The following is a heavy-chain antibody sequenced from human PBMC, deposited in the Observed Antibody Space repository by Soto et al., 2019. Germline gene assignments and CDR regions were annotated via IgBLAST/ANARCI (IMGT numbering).Heavy chain of an antibody. D-gene: IGHD2-15*01. CDR3: ARGDTDGVAANLGDQFDY. CDR1: GYTFTSYY. Sequence: ASVKVSCKASGYTFTSYYMHWVRQAPGQGLEWMGIINPSGGSTSYAQKFQGRVTMTRDTSTSTVYMELSSLRSEDTAVYYCARGDTDGVAANLGDQFDYWGQGTLVTVSS. J-gene: IGHJ4*02. CDR2: INPSGGST. V-gene: IGHV1-46*01.